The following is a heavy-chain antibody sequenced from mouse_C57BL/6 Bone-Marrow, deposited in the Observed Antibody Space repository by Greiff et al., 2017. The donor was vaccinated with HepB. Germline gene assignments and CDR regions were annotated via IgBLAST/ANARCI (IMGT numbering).Heavy chain of an antibody. Sequence: VQLQQPGAELVKPGASVKLSCKASGYTFTSYWMHWVKQRPGRGLEWIGRIDPNSGGTKYNEKFKSKATLTVDKPYSTAYMQLSSRTSGDSAVYNSARPTTVVYWYFDVWGTGTTVTVSS. V-gene: IGHV1-72*01. D-gene: IGHD1-1*01. CDR1: GYTFTSYW. J-gene: IGHJ1*03. CDR3: ARPTTVVYWYFDV. CDR2: IDPNSGGT.